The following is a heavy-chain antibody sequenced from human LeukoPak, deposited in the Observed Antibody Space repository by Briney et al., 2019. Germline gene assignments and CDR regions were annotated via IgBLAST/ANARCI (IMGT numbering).Heavy chain of an antibody. J-gene: IGHJ3*02. Sequence: GGSLRLSCAASGFTFSSYAMHWVRQAPGKGLEWVAVISYDGSNKYYADSVKGRFTISRDNSKNTLYLQMNSLGAEDTAVYYCARVQSAYCGGDCYSGSTKAFDIWGQGTMVTVSS. V-gene: IGHV3-30*04. CDR1: GFTFSSYA. D-gene: IGHD2-21*02. CDR2: ISYDGSNK. CDR3: ARVQSAYCGGDCYSGSTKAFDI.